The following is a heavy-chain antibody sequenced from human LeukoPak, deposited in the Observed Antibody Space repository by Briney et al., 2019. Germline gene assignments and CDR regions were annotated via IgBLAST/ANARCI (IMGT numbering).Heavy chain of an antibody. CDR3: ASPRIKPFNSYGLERQKRNDAYEI. D-gene: IGHD3-10*01. J-gene: IGHJ3*02. Sequence: PSGTLSLTCTVSGYSISSGYYWGWIRQPPGKGLEWIGSLYQSGSTYYNPSLKSRVSISKDTSKNQFSLKLTSVTAADTAVYYCASPRIKPFNSYGLERQKRNDAYEIWGQGTMVTVSS. CDR1: GYSISSGYY. V-gene: IGHV4-38-2*02. CDR2: LYQSGST.